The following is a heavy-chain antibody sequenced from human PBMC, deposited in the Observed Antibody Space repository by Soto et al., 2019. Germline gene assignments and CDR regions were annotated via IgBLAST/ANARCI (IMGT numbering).Heavy chain of an antibody. J-gene: IGHJ4*02. V-gene: IGHV3-74*01. CDR3: VRDVRDNNDPTFEY. D-gene: IGHD2-8*01. CDR1: GFSFSDLW. CDR2: VTTDGSGT. Sequence: EVQLVESGGGLVQPGGSLRLSCAASGFSFSDLWMHWVRQAPGKGLVWVSRVTTDGSGTAYADSVKGRFTISRDNAKNMVYLQLNNLRVEDTAVYYCVRDVRDNNDPTFEYWGQGTLVSVSS.